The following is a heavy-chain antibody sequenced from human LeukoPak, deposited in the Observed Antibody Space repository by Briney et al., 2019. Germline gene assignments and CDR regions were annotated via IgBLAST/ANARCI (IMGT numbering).Heavy chain of an antibody. D-gene: IGHD2-2*01. Sequence: GGSLRLSRAASGFTFSDYYMSWIRQAPGKGLEWVSYISSSGSTIYYADSVKGRFTISRDNAKNSLYLQMNSLRAEDTAVYYCARDAIVVVPGHDYWGQGTLVTVSS. J-gene: IGHJ4*02. CDR3: ARDAIVVVPGHDY. V-gene: IGHV3-11*01. CDR2: ISSSGSTI. CDR1: GFTFSDYY.